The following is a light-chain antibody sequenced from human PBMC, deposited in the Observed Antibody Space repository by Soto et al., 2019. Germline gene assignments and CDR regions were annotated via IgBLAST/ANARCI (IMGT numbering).Light chain of an antibody. J-gene: IGKJ5*01. Sequence: EIVMPQSRATLSVSPGASCTLSCRASQRVSSNLAWYQQKPGQAPRLLIYGASTRASGIPARFSGSGSGTEFTLTIRSLQSEDLAVYYCQKYNNWPPITVGQGTRLVIK. CDR3: QKYNNWPPIT. CDR1: QRVSSN. V-gene: IGKV3-15*01. CDR2: GAS.